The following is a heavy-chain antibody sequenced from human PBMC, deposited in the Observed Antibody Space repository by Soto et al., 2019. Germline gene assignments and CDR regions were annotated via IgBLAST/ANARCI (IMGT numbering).Heavy chain of an antibody. J-gene: IGHJ5*02. CDR1: VGSISSYY. V-gene: IGHV4-59*01. CDR3: ARLRTVPNWFDP. Sequence: RTCTVSVGSISSYYWSWIRQPPGKGLEWIGYIYYSGSTNYNPSLKSRVTISVDTSKNQFSLKLSSVTAADTAVYYCARLRTVPNWFDPWGQGTLVPVSS. CDR2: IYYSGST. D-gene: IGHD4-17*01.